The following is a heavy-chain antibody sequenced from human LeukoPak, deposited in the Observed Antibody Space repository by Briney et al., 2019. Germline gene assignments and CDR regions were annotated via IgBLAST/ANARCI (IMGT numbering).Heavy chain of an antibody. CDR1: GYTFTSYY. CDR3: ARGYCTNGVCYHYYYYYGMDV. CDR2: INPSGGST. Sequence: ASVKVSCKASGYTFTSYYMHWVRQAPGQGLEWMGIINPSGGSTSFAQKFQGRATMTRDTSISTAYMELSRLRSDDTAVYYCARGYCTNGVCYHYYYYYGMDVWGQGTTVTVSS. V-gene: IGHV1-46*01. D-gene: IGHD2-8*01. J-gene: IGHJ6*02.